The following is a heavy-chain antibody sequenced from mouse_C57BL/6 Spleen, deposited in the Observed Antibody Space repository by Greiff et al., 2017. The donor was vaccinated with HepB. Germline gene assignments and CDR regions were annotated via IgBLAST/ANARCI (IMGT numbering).Heavy chain of an antibody. CDR3: ARLGYYSDYFGY. Sequence: QVQLQQPGAELVRPGSSVKLSCKASGYTFTSYWMDWVKQRPGQGLEWIGNIYPSDSETHYNQKFKDKATLTVDKSSSTAYMQLSSLTSEDSAVYYCARLGYYSDYFGYWGQGTTLTVSS. D-gene: IGHD2-12*01. CDR1: GYTFTSYW. V-gene: IGHV1-61*01. J-gene: IGHJ2*01. CDR2: IYPSDSET.